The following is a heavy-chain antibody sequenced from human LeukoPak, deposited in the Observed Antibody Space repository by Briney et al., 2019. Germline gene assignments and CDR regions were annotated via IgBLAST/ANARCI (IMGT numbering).Heavy chain of an antibody. J-gene: IGHJ6*03. D-gene: IGHD1-26*01. CDR1: RFTFSNYW. Sequence: GGSLRLSCEASRFTFSNYWMSWVRQAPGKGLEWVANIKQDGSEKYYVDSVKGRFTISRDNAKNSLYLQMNSLGPEDTAVYYCARDPYSGNYGNYYYYYMDVWGKGTTVTISS. CDR3: ARDPYSGNYGNYYYYYMDV. V-gene: IGHV3-7*01. CDR2: IKQDGSEK.